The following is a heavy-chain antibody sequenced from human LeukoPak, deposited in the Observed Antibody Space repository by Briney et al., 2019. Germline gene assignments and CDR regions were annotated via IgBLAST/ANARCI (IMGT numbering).Heavy chain of an antibody. Sequence: GGSLRLSCAASGFTFSSYSMNWVRQAPGKGLEWVSSISSSSSYIYYADSVKGRFTISRDNAKNSLYLQMNSLRAEDTAVYYCIADMKGFDWLFRFAYWGQGTLVTVSS. D-gene: IGHD3-9*01. CDR3: IADMKGFDWLFRFAY. J-gene: IGHJ4*02. CDR1: GFTFSSYS. CDR2: ISSSSSYI. V-gene: IGHV3-21*01.